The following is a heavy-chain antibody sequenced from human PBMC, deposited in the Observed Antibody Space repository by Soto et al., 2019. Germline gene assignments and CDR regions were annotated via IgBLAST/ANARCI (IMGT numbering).Heavy chain of an antibody. Sequence: QVQLVESGGGVVQPGRSLTLSCAASGFTFRNYAMHWVRQAPGKGLQWMAVISYDGTNKYYADSVKGRFTISRDNSKNTLSLHLSSLRSEDAAVYYCARDGPGLIVITSTLDSWGKGTLVTFSS. CDR1: GFTFRNYA. D-gene: IGHD3-22*01. V-gene: IGHV3-30-3*01. CDR3: ARDGPGLIVITSTLDS. CDR2: ISYDGTNK. J-gene: IGHJ4*02.